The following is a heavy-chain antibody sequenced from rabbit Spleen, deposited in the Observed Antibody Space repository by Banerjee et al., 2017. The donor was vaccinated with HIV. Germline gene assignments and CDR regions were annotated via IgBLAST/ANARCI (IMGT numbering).Heavy chain of an antibody. Sequence: QEQLVESGGGLFQPGGSLALTCKASGVSFSDKDVMCWVRQAPGKGLEWIACINIVTGKDVYATWAKGRFIMSRTSSTTVTLQVTRLTAADTATYFCARDTSSSFSSYGMDLWGQGTLVTVS. D-gene: IGHD1-1*01. CDR1: GVSFSDKDV. J-gene: IGHJ6*01. CDR3: ARDTSSSFSSYGMDL. V-gene: IGHV1S45*01. CDR2: INIVTGKD.